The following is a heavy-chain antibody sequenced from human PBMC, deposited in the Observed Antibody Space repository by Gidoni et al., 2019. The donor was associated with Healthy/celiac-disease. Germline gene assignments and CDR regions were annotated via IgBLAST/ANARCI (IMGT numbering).Heavy chain of an antibody. D-gene: IGHD1-26*01. CDR2: ISSSSSYI. Sequence: EVQLVASGGGLVKPGGSLRLSCAASGFTFSSYSMNWVRQAPGKGLEWVSSISSSSSYIYYADSVKGRFTISRDNAKNSLYLQMNSLRAEDTAVYYCARDPTYRWGYYYYGMDVWGQGTTVTVSS. V-gene: IGHV3-21*01. CDR3: ARDPTYRWGYYYYGMDV. J-gene: IGHJ6*02. CDR1: GFTFSSYS.